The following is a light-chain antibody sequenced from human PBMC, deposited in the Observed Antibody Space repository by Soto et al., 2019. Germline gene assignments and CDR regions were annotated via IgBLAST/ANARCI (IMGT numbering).Light chain of an antibody. Sequence: QSALAQPASVSGSPGQSITISCTGTSSDVGTYKYVSWYQQHPGKAPKLMIYEGSKRPSGVSNRFSGSKSGNTASLTISGLQAEDEADYYCCSYAGSSTYVFGTGTKVTVL. CDR1: SSDVGTYKY. J-gene: IGLJ1*01. V-gene: IGLV2-23*01. CDR3: CSYAGSSTYV. CDR2: EGS.